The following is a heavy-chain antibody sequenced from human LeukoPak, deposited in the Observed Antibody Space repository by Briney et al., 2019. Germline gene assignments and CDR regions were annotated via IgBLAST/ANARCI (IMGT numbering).Heavy chain of an antibody. CDR2: IIPIFGTA. V-gene: IGHV1-69*05. Sequence: ASVKVSCKASGGTFSSYAISWVRQAPGQGLEWMGGIIPIFGTANYAQKFQGRVTITTDESTSTAYMELSSLRSEDTAVYYRARSKVVVHMHFDYWGQGTLVTVSS. CDR1: GGTFSSYA. CDR3: ARSKVVVHMHFDY. D-gene: IGHD2-2*01. J-gene: IGHJ4*02.